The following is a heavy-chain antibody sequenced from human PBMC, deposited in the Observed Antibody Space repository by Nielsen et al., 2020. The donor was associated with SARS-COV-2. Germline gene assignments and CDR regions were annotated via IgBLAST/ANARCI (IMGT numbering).Heavy chain of an antibody. CDR2: IKPDGSEK. CDR1: GFTFSSLW. V-gene: IGHV3-7*03. Sequence: GESLKISCAASGFTFSSLWMSWVRQVPGKGLEWVADIKPDGSEKVYVDSVKGRFTISRDNAKNSLYLQMNSLRAEDTALYYCAKDNWEGGWTRFDYWGQGTLVTVSS. CDR3: AKDNWEGGWTRFDY. D-gene: IGHD1-26*01. J-gene: IGHJ4*02.